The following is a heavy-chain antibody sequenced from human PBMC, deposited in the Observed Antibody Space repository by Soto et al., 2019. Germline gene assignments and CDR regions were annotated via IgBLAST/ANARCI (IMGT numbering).Heavy chain of an antibody. CDR2: ISSSGSTI. CDR3: ARDPTDVDTAMPGGFDY. D-gene: IGHD5-18*01. V-gene: IGHV3-48*03. J-gene: IGHJ4*02. CDR1: GFTFSSYE. Sequence: GGSLRLSCAASGFTFSSYEMNWVRQAPGKGLEWVSYISSSGSTIYYADSVKGRFTISRDNAKNSLYLQMNSLRAEDTAVYYCARDPTDVDTAMPGGFDYWGQGTLVTVYS.